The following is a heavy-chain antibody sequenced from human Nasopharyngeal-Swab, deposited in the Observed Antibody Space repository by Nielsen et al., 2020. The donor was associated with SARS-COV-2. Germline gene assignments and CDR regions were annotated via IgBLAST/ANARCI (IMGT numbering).Heavy chain of an antibody. D-gene: IGHD6-6*01. J-gene: IGHJ4*02. CDR3: ARGGAACPGFDY. CDR2: IYYSGST. V-gene: IGHV4-31*02. Sequence: PGKGLEWIGYIYYSGSTYYNPSLKSRVTISVDTSKNQFSLKLSSVTAADTAVYYCARGGAACPGFDYWGQGTLVTVSS.